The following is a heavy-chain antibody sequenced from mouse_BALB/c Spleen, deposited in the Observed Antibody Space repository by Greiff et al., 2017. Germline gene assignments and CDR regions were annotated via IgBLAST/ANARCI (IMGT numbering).Heavy chain of an antibody. CDR3: ARRGLLRTDY. CDR2: INPSSGYT. D-gene: IGHD1-1*01. V-gene: IGHV1-4*02. Sequence: VQLQQSAAELARPGASVKMSCKASGYTFTSYTMHWVKQRPGQGLEWIGYINPSSGYTEYNQKFKDKTTLTADKSSSTAYMQLSSLTSEDSAVYYCARRGLLRTDYWGQGTTLTVSS. CDR1: GYTFTSYT. J-gene: IGHJ2*01.